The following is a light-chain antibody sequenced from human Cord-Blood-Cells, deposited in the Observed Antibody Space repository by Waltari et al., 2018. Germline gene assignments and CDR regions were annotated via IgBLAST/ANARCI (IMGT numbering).Light chain of an antibody. CDR2: APS. V-gene: IGKV1-39*01. CDR1: RSNNNY. CDR3: QQSYSSPPYT. Sequence: DIQMTQPPPSLSASVVDRVTITCRASRSNNNYLNWYQQKQGRAPKLLIYAPSSLRSGVPSRFSSSGSCTEVTLTISSLQPEDFATDYCQQSYSSPPYTFGQGTKLEIK. J-gene: IGKJ2*01.